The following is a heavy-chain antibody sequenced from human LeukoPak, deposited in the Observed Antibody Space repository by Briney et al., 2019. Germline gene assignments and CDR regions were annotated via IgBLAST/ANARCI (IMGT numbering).Heavy chain of an antibody. CDR3: ARNYEDAFDI. Sequence: SETLSLTCTVSGGSISSYYWSWIRQPPGKGLEWIGYIYYSGSTNYNPSLKSRVTISVDTSKNQFSLKLSSVTAADTAVYYCARNYEDAFDIWGQGTMVTVSS. V-gene: IGHV4-59*01. CDR2: IYYSGST. CDR1: GGSISSYY. D-gene: IGHD1-7*01. J-gene: IGHJ3*02.